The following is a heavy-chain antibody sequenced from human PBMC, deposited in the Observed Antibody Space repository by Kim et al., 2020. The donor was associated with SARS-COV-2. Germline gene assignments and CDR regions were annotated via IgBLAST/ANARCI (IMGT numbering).Heavy chain of an antibody. CDR2: IYSGGST. J-gene: IGHJ2*01. CDR3: ARVGRLVHWYFDL. D-gene: IGHD3-10*01. Sequence: GGSLRLSCAASGFTVSSNYMSWVRQAPGKGLEWVSVIYSGGSTYYADSVKGRFTISRDNSKNTLYLQMNSLRAEDTAVYYCARVGRLVHWYFDLWGRGTLVTVSS. V-gene: IGHV3-66*02. CDR1: GFTVSSNY.